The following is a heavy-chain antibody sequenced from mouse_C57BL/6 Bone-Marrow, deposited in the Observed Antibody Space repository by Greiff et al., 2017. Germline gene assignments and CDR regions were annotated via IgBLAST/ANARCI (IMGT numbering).Heavy chain of an antibody. V-gene: IGHV1-9*01. Sequence: VQLQQSGAELMKPGASVKLSCKATGYTFTGYWIEWVKQRPGHGLEWIGEILPGSGSTNYNEKFKGKATFTADTSSNTAYMQLSSLTTEDSAIYYCARSTMVIRYGNYAMDYWGQGTSVTVSS. CDR2: ILPGSGST. J-gene: IGHJ4*01. CDR1: GYTFTGYW. D-gene: IGHD2-2*01. CDR3: ARSTMVIRYGNYAMDY.